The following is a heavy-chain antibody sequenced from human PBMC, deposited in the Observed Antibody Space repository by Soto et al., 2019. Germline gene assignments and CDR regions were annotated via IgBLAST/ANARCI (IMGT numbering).Heavy chain of an antibody. Sequence: PGGSLRLSCAASGFTFSNFAMNWVRQAPGKGLEWVSGIRGGGGSTYYADSVKGRFTISRDNSKNTMFLQMNSLRAEDTAVYYCAREVGLYYDFWSGPYYGMDVWGQGTTVTVSS. CDR3: AREVGLYYDFWSGPYYGMDV. D-gene: IGHD3-3*01. J-gene: IGHJ6*02. CDR1: GFTFSNFA. V-gene: IGHV3-23*01. CDR2: IRGGGGST.